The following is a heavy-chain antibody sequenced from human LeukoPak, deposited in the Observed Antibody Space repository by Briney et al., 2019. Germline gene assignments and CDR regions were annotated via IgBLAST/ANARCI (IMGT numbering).Heavy chain of an antibody. V-gene: IGHV3-13*01. J-gene: IGHJ2*01. CDR2: IGTAADT. CDR3: ARGSRAVRWYFDL. Sequence: GGSLRLSCAASGFTFSSYDIHWVRQATGEGLEWVSAIGTAADTYYSGSVKGRFTISRDNAKDSSYLQMNNLKAEDTAVYYCARGSRAVRWYFDLWGRGTLVTVSS. D-gene: IGHD6-19*01. CDR1: GFTFSSYD.